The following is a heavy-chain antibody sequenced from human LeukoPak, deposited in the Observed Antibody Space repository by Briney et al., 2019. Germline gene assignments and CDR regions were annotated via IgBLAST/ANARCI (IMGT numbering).Heavy chain of an antibody. V-gene: IGHV3-23*01. J-gene: IGHJ1*01. CDR1: GFTFSNYD. D-gene: IGHD1-26*01. CDR3: AKDRRGIVGATRYFQH. CDR2: FSGSGGST. Sequence: GGSLRLSRAASGFTFSNYDMSWLRHAPGEALEWLTAFSGSGGSTYYADSVKGRFTISRDNSKNMLYLQMNSLRAEDTAVYYCAKDRRGIVGATRYFQHWGQGTLVTVSS.